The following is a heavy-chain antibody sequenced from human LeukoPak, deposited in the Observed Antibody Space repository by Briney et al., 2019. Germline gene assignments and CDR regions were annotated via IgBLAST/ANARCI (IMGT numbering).Heavy chain of an antibody. Sequence: ASVKVSCKASGYTCTSYAMHWVRQAPGQRLEWMGWINAGNGNTKYSQKFQGRVTITRDTSASTAYMELSSLRSEDTAVYYCARRYYDSSGPFDIWGQGTMVTVSS. J-gene: IGHJ3*02. CDR2: INAGNGNT. D-gene: IGHD3-22*01. CDR1: GYTCTSYA. V-gene: IGHV1-3*01. CDR3: ARRYYDSSGPFDI.